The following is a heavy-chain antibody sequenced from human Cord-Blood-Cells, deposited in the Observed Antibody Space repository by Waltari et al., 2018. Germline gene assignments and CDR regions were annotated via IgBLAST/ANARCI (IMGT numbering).Heavy chain of an antibody. D-gene: IGHD2-2*01. V-gene: IGHV1-18*01. Sequence: QVQLVQSGAEVKKPGASVKVSCKASGYTFTSYGISWVRQAPGQGLEWMGWISAYNGNTNQAQKRQGRVTMTTDTSTSTAYMELRSLRSDDTAVYYCARDRRLDIVVVPAASNLDYWGQGTLVTVSS. CDR2: ISAYNGNT. J-gene: IGHJ4*02. CDR3: ARDRRLDIVVVPAASNLDY. CDR1: GYTFTSYG.